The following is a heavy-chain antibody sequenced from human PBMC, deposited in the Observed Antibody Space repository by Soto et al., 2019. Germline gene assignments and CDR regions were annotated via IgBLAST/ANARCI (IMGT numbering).Heavy chain of an antibody. CDR3: ARDRAVRAAGGYYGMDV. CDR2: ISAYNGNT. J-gene: IGHJ6*02. Sequence: QVQLVQSGAEVKKPGASVKVSCKASGYTFTSYGISWVRQAPGQGLEGMGWISAYNGNTNYAQKLQGRVTMTTDTPTRTADMELRSLRSDDTAVYYCARDRAVRAAGGYYGMDVWGQGTTVTVSS. V-gene: IGHV1-18*01. D-gene: IGHD1-1*01. CDR1: GYTFTSYG.